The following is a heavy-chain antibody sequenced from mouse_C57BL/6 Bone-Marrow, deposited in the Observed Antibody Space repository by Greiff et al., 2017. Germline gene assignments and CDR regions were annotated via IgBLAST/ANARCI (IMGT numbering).Heavy chain of an antibody. Sequence: EVLLVESGGDLVKPGGSLKLSCAASGFTFSSYGMSWVRQTPDKRLEWVATISSGGSYTYYPDSVKGRFTISRDNAKNTLYLHMSSLKSEDTAMYYCARHKGYSHYRFAYWGQGTLVTVSA. J-gene: IGHJ3*01. D-gene: IGHD2-5*01. V-gene: IGHV5-6*01. CDR1: GFTFSSYG. CDR3: ARHKGYSHYRFAY. CDR2: ISSGGSYT.